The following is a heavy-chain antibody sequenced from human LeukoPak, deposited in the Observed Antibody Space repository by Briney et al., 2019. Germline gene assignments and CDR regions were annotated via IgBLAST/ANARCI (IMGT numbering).Heavy chain of an antibody. J-gene: IGHJ4*02. CDR1: AGSISSSNSD. CDR3: ASWSNSAADD. V-gene: IGHV4-39*01. Sequence: SETLSLTCTVSAGSISSSNSDSGWIRQPPGQGLEWIGNIYYTGTTYYNPSSKSRVTISVDTYKNQFSLKVSAATAADTAVYYCASWSNSAADDWGQGTPVTVPS. CDR2: IYYTGTT. D-gene: IGHD6-13*01.